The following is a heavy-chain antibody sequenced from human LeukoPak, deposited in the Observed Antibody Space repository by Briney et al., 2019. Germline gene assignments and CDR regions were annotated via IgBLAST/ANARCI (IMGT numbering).Heavy chain of an antibody. CDR3: ARDPLIAVAGIYFDY. Sequence: AGGSLRLSCAASGFTFSYYWMNWVRQAPGKGLEWVANIKEDGSEKNYVDSVKGRFTISRDNAKNSLYLQMSSLRAEDTAAYYCARDPLIAVAGIYFDYWGQGTLVTVSS. CDR1: GFTFSYYW. V-gene: IGHV3-7*05. CDR2: IKEDGSEK. D-gene: IGHD6-19*01. J-gene: IGHJ4*02.